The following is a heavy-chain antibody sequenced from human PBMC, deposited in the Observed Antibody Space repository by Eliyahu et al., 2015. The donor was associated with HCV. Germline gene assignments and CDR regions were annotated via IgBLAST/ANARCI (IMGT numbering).Heavy chain of an antibody. CDR3: ARAPHPTAMVYYYYGMDV. V-gene: IGHV4-30-4*01. CDR2: IYYSGST. D-gene: IGHD5-18*01. Sequence: QVQLQESGPGLVKPSQTLSLTCTVSGGSISSGDYYWSWIRQPPGKGLEWIGYIYYSGSTYYNPSLKSRVTISVDTSKNQFSLKLSSVTAADTAVYYCARAPHPTAMVYYYYGMDVWGQGTTVTVSS. J-gene: IGHJ6*02. CDR1: GGSISSGDYY.